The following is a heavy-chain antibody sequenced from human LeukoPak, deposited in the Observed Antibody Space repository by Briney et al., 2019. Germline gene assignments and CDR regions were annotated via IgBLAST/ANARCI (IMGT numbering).Heavy chain of an antibody. J-gene: IGHJ4*02. V-gene: IGHV3-23*01. CDR2: ISGSGGST. CDR1: GFTFSSYA. Sequence: TGGSLRLSCAASGFTFSSYAMSWVRQAPGKGLEWVSGISGSGGSTYYADSVKGRFTISRENAKNSLYLQMNSLRAGDTAVYYCARVAKERVGGVYYFDYWGQGTLVTVSS. CDR3: ARVAKERVGGVYYFDY. D-gene: IGHD1-1*01.